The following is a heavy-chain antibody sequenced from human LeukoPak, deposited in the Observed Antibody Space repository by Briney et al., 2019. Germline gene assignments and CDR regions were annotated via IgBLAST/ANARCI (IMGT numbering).Heavy chain of an antibody. J-gene: IGHJ5*02. Sequence: GGSLRLSCAASGFTFSSYAMSWVRQAPGKGLEWVSAISGSGGSTYYADSVKGRFTISRDNSKNTLHLQMNSLRAEDTAVYYCAKNEVGATNNWFDPWGQGTLVTVSS. V-gene: IGHV3-23*01. CDR2: ISGSGGST. CDR1: GFTFSSYA. CDR3: AKNEVGATNNWFDP. D-gene: IGHD1-26*01.